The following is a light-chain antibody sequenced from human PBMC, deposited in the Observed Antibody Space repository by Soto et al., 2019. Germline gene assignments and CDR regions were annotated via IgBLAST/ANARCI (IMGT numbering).Light chain of an antibody. CDR3: QQYDISPWT. V-gene: IGKV3-20*01. J-gene: IGKJ1*01. Sequence: EIVLTQSPGTLSLSPGERATLSCRTSQTVTANQLAWYQQKPGQPPRLLIYDSSTRATGFPDRFSGSGSGTDFTLTIIRLEPEDFAVYYCQQYDISPWTFGQGTKVDI. CDR1: QTVTANQ. CDR2: DSS.